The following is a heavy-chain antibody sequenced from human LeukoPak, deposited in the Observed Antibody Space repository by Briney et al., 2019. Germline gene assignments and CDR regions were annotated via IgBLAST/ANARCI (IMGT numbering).Heavy chain of an antibody. D-gene: IGHD1-26*01. CDR1: GFTFSSYG. CDR2: ISSSSSYI. J-gene: IGHJ4*02. V-gene: IGHV3-21*01. CDR3: ARAGWELYFDY. Sequence: GGSLRLSCAASGFTFSSYGMHWVRQAPGKGLEWVSSISSSSSYIYYADSVKGRFTISRDNAKNSLYLQMNSLRAEDTAVYYCARAGWELYFDYWGQGTLVTVSS.